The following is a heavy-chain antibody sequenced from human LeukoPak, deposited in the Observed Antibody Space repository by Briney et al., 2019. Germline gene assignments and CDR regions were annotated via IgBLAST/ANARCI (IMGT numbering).Heavy chain of an antibody. CDR3: ARGLYCSGGSCYSGRGYYYYYMDV. V-gene: IGHV4-34*01. D-gene: IGHD2-15*01. CDR1: GGSFSGYY. J-gene: IGHJ6*03. CDR2: INHSGST. Sequence: SETLSLTCAVYGGSFSGYYWSWIRQPPGKGLEWIGEINHSGSTNYNSSLKSRVTISVDTSKNQFSLKLSSVTAADTAVYYCARGLYCSGGSCYSGRGYYYYYMDVWGKGTTVTVSS.